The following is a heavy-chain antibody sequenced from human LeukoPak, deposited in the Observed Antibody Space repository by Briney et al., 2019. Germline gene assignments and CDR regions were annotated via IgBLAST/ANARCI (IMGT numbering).Heavy chain of an antibody. J-gene: IGHJ4*02. CDR1: GYTFTGYY. V-gene: IGHV1-2*02. CDR2: INPNSGGT. Sequence: ASVKVSCKASGYTFTGYYMHWVRQAPGQGLEWMGWINPNSGGTKYAQKFEGRVTMTRDTSISTAYMELSSLRSDDTAVYYCARVYYDTSGYQKYYFDYWGQGTLVTVSS. D-gene: IGHD3-22*01. CDR3: ARVYYDTSGYQKYYFDY.